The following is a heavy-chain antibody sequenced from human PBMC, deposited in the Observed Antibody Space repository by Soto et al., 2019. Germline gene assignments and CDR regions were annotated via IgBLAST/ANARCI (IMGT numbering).Heavy chain of an antibody. D-gene: IGHD1-26*01. Sequence: SETLSLTCAVSGGSISSNNWWTWVRQPPGKGLEWIGEIYHSGSTNYNPSLKSRVTISVEKSKNQFSLNLSSVTAAGTAVYYCTKYSGSPSIPAALGQGTLVTVSS. J-gene: IGHJ5*02. V-gene: IGHV4-4*02. CDR1: GGSISSNNW. CDR3: TKYSGSPSIPAA. CDR2: IYHSGST.